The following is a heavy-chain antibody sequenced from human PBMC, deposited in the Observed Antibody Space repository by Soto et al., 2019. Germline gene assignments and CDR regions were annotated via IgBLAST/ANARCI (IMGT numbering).Heavy chain of an antibody. V-gene: IGHV1-69*13. CDR3: ARAHVDTAMVTPVRPYFDY. D-gene: IGHD5-18*01. CDR1: GGTFSSYA. J-gene: IGHJ4*02. CDR2: IIPIFGTA. Sequence: SVKVSCKASGGTFSSYAISWVRQAPGQGLEWMGGIIPIFGTANYAQKFQGRVTITADESTSTAYMELSSLRSEDTAVYYCARAHVDTAMVTPVRPYFDYWGQGTLVTVSS.